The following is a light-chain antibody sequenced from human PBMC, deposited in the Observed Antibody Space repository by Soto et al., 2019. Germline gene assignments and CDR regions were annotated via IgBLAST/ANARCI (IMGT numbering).Light chain of an antibody. J-gene: IGKJ1*01. CDR1: QSVSSSY. CDR2: GAS. CDR3: QQYGSSPAWT. V-gene: IGKV3-20*01. Sequence: EIGLTQSPGTLSLSPGERATLSCRASQSVSSSYLAWYQQKPGQAPRLLIYGASSRATGIANRLSGSGSGTYFTLTISRLEPEDVAVDYCQQYGSSPAWTFGQGTTVEIK.